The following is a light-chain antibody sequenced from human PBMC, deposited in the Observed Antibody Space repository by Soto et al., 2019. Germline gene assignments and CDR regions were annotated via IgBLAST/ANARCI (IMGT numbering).Light chain of an antibody. Sequence: EIVMTQSPATLSVSPGDTATLSCRASQSIGSNVGWYQQKPGQAPRLLIYGASTRATGISARFSGSGSGTEFSLTIGSLQSEDLAVYYCQQYNTWSLITFGQGTRLEIK. CDR3: QQYNTWSLIT. CDR1: QSIGSN. CDR2: GAS. J-gene: IGKJ5*01. V-gene: IGKV3-15*01.